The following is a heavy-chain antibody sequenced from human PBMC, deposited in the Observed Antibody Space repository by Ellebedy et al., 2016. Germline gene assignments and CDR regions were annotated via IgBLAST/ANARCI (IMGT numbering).Heavy chain of an antibody. Sequence: SETLSLXCTVSGGSISSGDYYWSWIRQPPGKGLEWIGYIYYSGSTYYNPSLKSRVTISVDTSKNQFSLKLSSVTAADTAVYYCARDQSSLGYYDSSGYYSGDGAFDIWGQGTMVTVSS. CDR3: ARDQSSLGYYDSSGYYSGDGAFDI. CDR1: GGSISSGDYY. CDR2: IYYSGST. V-gene: IGHV4-30-4*01. J-gene: IGHJ3*02. D-gene: IGHD3-22*01.